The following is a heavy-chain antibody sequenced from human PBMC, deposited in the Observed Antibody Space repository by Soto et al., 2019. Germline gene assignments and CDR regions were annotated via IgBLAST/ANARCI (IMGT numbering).Heavy chain of an antibody. CDR1: VGSFSGYY. D-gene: IGHD3-3*01. J-gene: IGHJ4*02. Sequence: PSETLSLTCAFYVGSFSGYYWSWIRQPPGKGLEWIGEINHSGSTNYNPSLKSRVTISVDTSKNQFSLKLSSVTAADTAVYYCARVFWSGYYTDYWGQGTLVTVSS. CDR3: ARVFWSGYYTDY. V-gene: IGHV4-34*01. CDR2: INHSGST.